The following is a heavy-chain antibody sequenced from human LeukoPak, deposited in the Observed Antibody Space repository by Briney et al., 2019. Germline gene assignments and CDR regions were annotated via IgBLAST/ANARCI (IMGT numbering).Heavy chain of an antibody. CDR3: ASYPATAKQWNYFDY. D-gene: IGHD1-26*01. CDR1: GFTFSSYA. CDR2: ISGSGGST. V-gene: IGHV3-23*01. Sequence: GSLRLSCAASGFTFSSYAMSWVRQAPGKGLEWVSAISGSGGSTYYADSVKGRFTISRDNSKNTLYLQMNSLRAEDTAVYYCASYPATAKQWNYFDYWGQGTLVTVSS. J-gene: IGHJ4*02.